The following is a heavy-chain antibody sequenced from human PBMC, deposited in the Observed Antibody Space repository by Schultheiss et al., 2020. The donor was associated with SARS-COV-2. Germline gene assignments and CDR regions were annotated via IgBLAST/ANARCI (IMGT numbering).Heavy chain of an antibody. D-gene: IGHD1-26*01. CDR1: GFTFSSYS. CDR2: ISSSSSYI. Sequence: GGSLRLSCAASGFTFSSYSMNWVRQAPGKGLEWASSISSSSSYIYYADSVKGRFTISRDNAKNSLYLQMNSLRAEDTAVYYCARDRGATPLFGYWGQGTLVTVSS. CDR3: ARDRGATPLFGY. J-gene: IGHJ4*02. V-gene: IGHV3-21*01.